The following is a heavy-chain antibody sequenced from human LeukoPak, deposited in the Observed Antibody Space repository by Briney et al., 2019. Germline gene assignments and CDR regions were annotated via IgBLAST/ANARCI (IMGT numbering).Heavy chain of an antibody. Sequence: KASETLSLTCTVSGGSISSYYWSWIRQPPGKGLEWIGYVYYSGSTNYNPSLKSRVTISVDTSKNQFSLKLSSVTAADTAVYYCARDYRGDTMVRGVISLDYWGQGTLVTVSS. CDR1: GGSISSYY. CDR3: ARDYRGDTMVRGVISLDY. D-gene: IGHD3-10*01. V-gene: IGHV4-59*12. J-gene: IGHJ4*02. CDR2: VYYSGST.